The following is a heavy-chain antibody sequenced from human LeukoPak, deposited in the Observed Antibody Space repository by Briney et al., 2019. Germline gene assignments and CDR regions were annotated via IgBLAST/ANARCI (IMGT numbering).Heavy chain of an antibody. V-gene: IGHV3-30*01. Sequence: GGSLRLSCAASGFTFSSYAMHWVRQAPGKGLEWVAVISYDGSNKYYADSVKGRFTISRDNSKNTLYLQMNSLRAEDAVVYYCASLTTVVTFFDYWGQGTLVTVSS. CDR2: ISYDGSNK. CDR3: ASLTTVVTFFDY. J-gene: IGHJ4*02. D-gene: IGHD4-23*01. CDR1: GFTFSSYA.